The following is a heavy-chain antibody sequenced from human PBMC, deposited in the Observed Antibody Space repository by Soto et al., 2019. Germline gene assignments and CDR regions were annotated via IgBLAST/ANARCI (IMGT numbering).Heavy chain of an antibody. CDR2: IIPIFGTA. CDR3: ARPAQDIVATALAY. V-gene: IGHV1-69*13. D-gene: IGHD5-12*01. J-gene: IGHJ4*02. Sequence: GASVKVSCKASGGTFSSYAICWVRQAPGQGLEWMGGIIPIFGTANYAQKFQGRVTITADESTSTAYMELGSLRSEDTAVYYCARPAQDIVATALAYWGQGTLVTVSS. CDR1: GGTFSSYA.